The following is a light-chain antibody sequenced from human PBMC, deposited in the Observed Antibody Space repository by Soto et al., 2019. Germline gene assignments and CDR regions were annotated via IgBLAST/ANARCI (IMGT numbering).Light chain of an antibody. CDR3: LLSFSGDNYV. CDR2: DTS. Sequence: QAVVTQEPSLTVSPGGTVTFTGGSSTGAVTSGHYAYWFQQKPGQAPRTLIYDTSNKHSWTPARFSGSLLGGKAALTLLGAQSEDAAEDYCLLSFSGDNYVFGSGTKVTDL. J-gene: IGLJ1*01. CDR1: TGAVTSGHY. V-gene: IGLV7-46*02.